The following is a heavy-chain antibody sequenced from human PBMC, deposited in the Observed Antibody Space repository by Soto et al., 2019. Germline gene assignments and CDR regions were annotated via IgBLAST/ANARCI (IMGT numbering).Heavy chain of an antibody. Sequence: GGSLRLSCAASGFTFSSYAMSWVRQAPGKGLEWVSAISGSGGSTYYADSVKGRFTISRDNSKNTLYLQMNSLRAEDTALYNCAKDPPSGLWFGELLYFDIWGQGTMVTVSS. D-gene: IGHD3-10*01. CDR2: ISGSGGST. CDR1: GFTFSSYA. CDR3: AKDPPSGLWFGELLYFDI. V-gene: IGHV3-23*01. J-gene: IGHJ3*02.